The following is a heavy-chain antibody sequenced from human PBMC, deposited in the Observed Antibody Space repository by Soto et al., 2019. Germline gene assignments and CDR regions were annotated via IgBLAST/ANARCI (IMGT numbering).Heavy chain of an antibody. CDR3: ARDKGSGSYPTYYFDY. J-gene: IGHJ4*02. CDR2: IIPILGIA. D-gene: IGHD3-10*01. V-gene: IGHV1-69*08. CDR1: GGTFSSYT. Sequence: QVQLVQSGAAVKKPGSSVKVSCKASGGTFSSYTISWVRQAPGQGLEWMGRIIPILGIANYAQKFQGRVTITADKSTSTAYMELSSLRSEDTAVYYCARDKGSGSYPTYYFDYWGQGTLVTVSS.